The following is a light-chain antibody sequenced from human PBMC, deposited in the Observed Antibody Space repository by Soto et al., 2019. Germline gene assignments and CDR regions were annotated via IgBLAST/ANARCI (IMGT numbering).Light chain of an antibody. CDR1: SSDIGGFDL. J-gene: IGLJ2*01. CDR3: SSYVGIRNVV. Sequence: QSVLTQPDSLSGSRGQSITISCTGSSSDIGGFDLVSWYQQHPGKAPKLLLYEVNKRPSGVSNRFSGSKSGNTASLTISGLQADDEAYYYCSSYVGIRNVVFGGGTKLTVL. CDR2: EVN. V-gene: IGLV2-23*02.